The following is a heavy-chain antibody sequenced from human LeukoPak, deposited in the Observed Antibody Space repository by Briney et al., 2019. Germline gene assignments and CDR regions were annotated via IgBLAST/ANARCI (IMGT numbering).Heavy chain of an antibody. D-gene: IGHD3-9*01. V-gene: IGHV1-46*01. CDR3: ARPLFCAFKHCGYWLDP. Sequence: ASVKVSCKASGYTFTNYLIHWVRQAPGQGLEWVATINPRDDSTNYAQRFQGRVTLTEDTSTSTVYMELSSLTSEDTAVYYCARPLFCAFKHCGYWLDPWGPGTLVTVSS. CDR2: INPRDDST. CDR1: GYTFTNYL. J-gene: IGHJ5*02.